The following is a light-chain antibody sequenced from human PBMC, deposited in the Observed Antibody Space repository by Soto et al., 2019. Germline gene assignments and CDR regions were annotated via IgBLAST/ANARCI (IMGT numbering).Light chain of an antibody. CDR3: AAGDDSLGGPV. J-gene: IGLJ3*02. CDR2: RNN. CDR1: SSNIGSNY. Sequence: QSVLTQPPSASGTPGQRVTISCSGSSSNIGSNYVYWYQQLPGTAPKLLIYRNNQRPSGVPDRFSGSKSGTSASLAISGLGSEEEVDYYGAAGDDSLGGPVFGGGTRLPVL. V-gene: IGLV1-47*01.